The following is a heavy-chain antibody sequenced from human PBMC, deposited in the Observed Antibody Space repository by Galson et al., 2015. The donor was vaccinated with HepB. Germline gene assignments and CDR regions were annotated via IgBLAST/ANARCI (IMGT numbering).Heavy chain of an antibody. CDR2: IYSGGST. V-gene: IGHV3-66*01. CDR1: GFTFSGSA. Sequence: SLRLSCAASGFTFSGSAMHWVRQAPGKGLEWVSVIYSGGSTYYADSVKGRFTISRDNSKNTLYLQMNSLRAEDTAVYYCARDGYSSSWYVRYFDLWGRGTLVTVSS. J-gene: IGHJ2*01. CDR3: ARDGYSSSWYVRYFDL. D-gene: IGHD6-13*01.